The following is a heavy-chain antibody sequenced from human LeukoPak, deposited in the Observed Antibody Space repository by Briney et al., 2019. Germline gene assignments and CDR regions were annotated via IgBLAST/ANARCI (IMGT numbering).Heavy chain of an antibody. CDR3: ASRGSGSSGWVDY. CDR1: GGSISSYY. Sequence: SETLSHTCTVSGGSISSYYWIWIRQPPGKGLEWIGYIYYSGSNNYNPSLKSRVTISVDTSKNQFSLKLSSVTAADTAVYYCASRGSGSSGWVDYWGQGILVTVS. V-gene: IGHV4-59*08. J-gene: IGHJ4*02. D-gene: IGHD6-19*01. CDR2: IYYSGSN.